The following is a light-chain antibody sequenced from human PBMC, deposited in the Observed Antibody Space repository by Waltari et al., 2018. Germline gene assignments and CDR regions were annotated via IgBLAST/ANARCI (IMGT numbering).Light chain of an antibody. CDR2: GAS. Sequence: EKVMTQSPATLSVSPGERATLSCRARQSVSSNLAGYQQKPGQAPRLLIYGASTRATGISARFSGSGSGTEFTLTISSLQSEDFAVYYCQQYNNWPLTFGGGTTVEIK. CDR1: QSVSSN. V-gene: IGKV3-15*01. CDR3: QQYNNWPLT. J-gene: IGKJ4*01.